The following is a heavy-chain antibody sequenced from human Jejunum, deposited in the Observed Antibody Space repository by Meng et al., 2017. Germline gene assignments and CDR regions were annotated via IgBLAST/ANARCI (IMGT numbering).Heavy chain of an antibody. J-gene: IGHJ5*02. V-gene: IGHV4-4*02. CDR1: GGPISDSNW. Sequence: VQPAWSGPGLVTASGTLSRPCACPGGPISDSNWWSWVRQPPGKGLEWLGEIYHTGSTNYNPSLKSRVTMSLDKSKNQFFLDLTSVTAADTAVYYCARDLLGPAIAASGYFDPWGQGTLVTVSS. CDR2: IYHTGST. CDR3: ARDLLGPAIAASGYFDP. D-gene: IGHD5-12*01.